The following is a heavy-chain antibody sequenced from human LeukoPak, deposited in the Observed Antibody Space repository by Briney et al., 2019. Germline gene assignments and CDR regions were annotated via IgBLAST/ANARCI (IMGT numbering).Heavy chain of an antibody. Sequence: GASVKVSCKASGYTFTSYGISWVRQAPGQGLEWMGWISAYNGNTNYAQKLQGRATMTTDTSTSTAYMELRSLRSDDTAVYYCARGERYYDSSGYYGSDYYYGMDVWGQGTTVTVSS. CDR3: ARGERYYDSSGYYGSDYYYGMDV. CDR2: ISAYNGNT. V-gene: IGHV1-18*01. J-gene: IGHJ6*02. CDR1: GYTFTSYG. D-gene: IGHD3-22*01.